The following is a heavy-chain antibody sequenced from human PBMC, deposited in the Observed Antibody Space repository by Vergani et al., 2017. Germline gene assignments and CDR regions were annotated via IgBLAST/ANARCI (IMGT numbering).Heavy chain of an antibody. CDR2: IYYSGST. J-gene: IGHJ5*02. V-gene: IGHV4-39*01. D-gene: IGHD6-19*01. Sequence: QLQLQESGPGLVKPSATLTLTCSVSGASIRSSNYYWGWIRQPPGKGLEWIASIYYSGSTYYNPSLKSRVTISVDTSKNQFSLKLSSVTAADTAVYFCGRHSXVEWLVKLGWIDPWGQGSLVTVSS. CDR3: GRHSXVEWLVKLGWIDP. CDR1: GASIRSSNYY.